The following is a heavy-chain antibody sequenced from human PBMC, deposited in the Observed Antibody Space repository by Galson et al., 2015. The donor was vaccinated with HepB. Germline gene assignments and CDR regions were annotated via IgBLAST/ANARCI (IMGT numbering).Heavy chain of an antibody. D-gene: IGHD6-13*01. J-gene: IGHJ6*03. V-gene: IGHV1-24*01. CDR1: GYTLTELS. CDR2: FDPEDGET. Sequence: SVKVSRKVSGYTLTELSMHWVRQAPGKGLEWMGGFDPEDGETIYAQKFQGRVTMTEDTSTDTAYMELSSLRSEDTAVYYCATIAAAPTDYYYYMDVWGKGTTVTVSS. CDR3: ATIAAAPTDYYYYMDV.